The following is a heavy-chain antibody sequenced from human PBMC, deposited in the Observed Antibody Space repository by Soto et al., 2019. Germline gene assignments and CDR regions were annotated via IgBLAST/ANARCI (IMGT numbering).Heavy chain of an antibody. V-gene: IGHV3-49*03. CDR2: IRRTTSGATT. D-gene: IGHD3-10*01. CDR3: AREQGGITSIRGDVDY. Sequence: EVALVESGGALVEPGRSLRLSCIASGFSFSVYSMAWFRQAPGKGLEWVGFIRRTTSGATTESVSSVQGRFIISRDDSRNIVYLQMSSLKIEDTAVYYCAREQGGITSIRGDVDYWGQGTLVTVSS. CDR1: GFSFSVYS. J-gene: IGHJ4*02.